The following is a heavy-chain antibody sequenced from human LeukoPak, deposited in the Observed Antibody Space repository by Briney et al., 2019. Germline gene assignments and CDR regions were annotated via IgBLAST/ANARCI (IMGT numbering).Heavy chain of an antibody. Sequence: PSETLSLTCAVSGGSISSSNWWSWVRQPPGKGLEWIGEINHSGSTNYNPSLKSRVTISVDTSKNQFSLKLSSATAADTAVYYCARGYGSGNSLKDRAFDIWGQGTMVTVSS. CDR2: INHSGST. V-gene: IGHV4-4*02. CDR1: GGSISSSNW. D-gene: IGHD3-10*01. CDR3: ARGYGSGNSLKDRAFDI. J-gene: IGHJ3*02.